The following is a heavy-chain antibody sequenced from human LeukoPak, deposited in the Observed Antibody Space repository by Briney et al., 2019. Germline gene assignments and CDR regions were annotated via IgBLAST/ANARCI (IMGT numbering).Heavy chain of an antibody. Sequence: GGSLRLSCAASRFIFTNYGMSWVRQAPGKGLEWVSYISSSSSTIYYADSVKGRFTISRDNAKNSLYLQMNSLRAEDTAVYYCARETGFPDHAFDIWGQGTMVTVSS. V-gene: IGHV3-48*01. CDR3: ARETGFPDHAFDI. D-gene: IGHD3-10*01. J-gene: IGHJ3*02. CDR2: ISSSSSTI. CDR1: RFIFTNYG.